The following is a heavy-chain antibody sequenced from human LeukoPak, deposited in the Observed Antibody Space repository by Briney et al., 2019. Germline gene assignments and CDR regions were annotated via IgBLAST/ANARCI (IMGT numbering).Heavy chain of an antibody. CDR1: GYTFTGYY. J-gene: IGHJ4*02. CDR3: ARGARRFGESYPYY. Sequence: ASVKVSCKASGYTFTGYYMHGVRQAPGQGLEWMGWINPNSGGTNYAQKFQGWVTMTRDTSISTAYMELSRLRSDDTAVYYCARGARRFGESYPYYWGQGTLVTVSS. CDR2: INPNSGGT. V-gene: IGHV1-2*04. D-gene: IGHD3-10*01.